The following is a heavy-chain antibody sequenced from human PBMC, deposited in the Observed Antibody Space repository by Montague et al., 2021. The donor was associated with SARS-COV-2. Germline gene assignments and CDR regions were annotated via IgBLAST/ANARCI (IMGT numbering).Heavy chain of an antibody. Sequence: SLRLSCAASGFTFSSYAMHWVRQAPGKGLEWVAVISDDGSKKYYLDSXKGRFTISRGNSKNTLYLQMNSLRTEDTAVYYCARDRSWLILGELDYWGQGTLVTVSS. V-gene: IGHV3-30*04. CDR1: GFTFSSYA. J-gene: IGHJ4*02. D-gene: IGHD6-19*01. CDR2: ISDDGSKK. CDR3: ARDRSWLILGELDY.